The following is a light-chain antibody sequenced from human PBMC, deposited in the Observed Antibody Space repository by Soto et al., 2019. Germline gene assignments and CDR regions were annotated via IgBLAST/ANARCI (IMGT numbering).Light chain of an antibody. V-gene: IGKV3D-20*01. J-gene: IGKJ5*01. Sequence: EIVLTQSPATLSFSPGERATLSCGASADVSSSYVAWYQQKYGLAPRLLIHDASSRATGIPDRFSGSKSGTDFTLTIRRLEPEDAGVYYCQQYGSSPITFGQGTRLDLK. CDR2: DAS. CDR1: ADVSSSY. CDR3: QQYGSSPIT.